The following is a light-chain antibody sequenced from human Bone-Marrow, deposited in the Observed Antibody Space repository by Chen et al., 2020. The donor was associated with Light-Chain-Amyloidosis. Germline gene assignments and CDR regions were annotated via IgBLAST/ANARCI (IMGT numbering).Light chain of an antibody. J-gene: IGKJ4*01. Sequence: IVSTLSPGTLSSSPGEGATHSCRARQTLSSNYLTWYQQKFGQAPGLLIYGSSSRATGIPDRFTGSGSGTDFTLTINRLEPEDFAMYYCQQYGTSPLTFGGGTKVEI. CDR1: QTLSSNY. CDR2: GSS. V-gene: IGKV3-20*01. CDR3: QQYGTSPLT.